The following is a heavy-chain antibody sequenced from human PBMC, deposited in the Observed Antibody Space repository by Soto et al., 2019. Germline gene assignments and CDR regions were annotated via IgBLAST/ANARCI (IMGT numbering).Heavy chain of an antibody. CDR3: ARELIVLFGYGMDV. Sequence: QVQLVQSGAEVKKPGASVKVSCKASGYTFTSYDINWVRQATGQGLEWMGWMNPNSGNTGYAQKFQGRVTMTRNTSISTAYMELSSLRSEDTAVYYCARELIVLFGYGMDVWGQGTTVTVSS. CDR1: GYTFTSYD. V-gene: IGHV1-8*01. CDR2: MNPNSGNT. D-gene: IGHD2-8*01. J-gene: IGHJ6*02.